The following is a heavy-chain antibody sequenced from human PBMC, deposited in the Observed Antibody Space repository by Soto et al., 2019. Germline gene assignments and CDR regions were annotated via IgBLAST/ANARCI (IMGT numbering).Heavy chain of an antibody. D-gene: IGHD6-19*01. V-gene: IGHV1-69*02. CDR3: ARGNETAVAGLFDY. CDR1: GGTFSSYT. J-gene: IGHJ4*02. CDR2: IIPILGIA. Sequence: QVQLVQSGAEVKKPGSSVKVSCKASGGTFSSYTISWVRQAPGQGLEWMGRIIPILGIANYAQKFQGRVTITADKSTSTAYMELSSLRSVDTAVYYCARGNETAVAGLFDYWGQGTLVTVSS.